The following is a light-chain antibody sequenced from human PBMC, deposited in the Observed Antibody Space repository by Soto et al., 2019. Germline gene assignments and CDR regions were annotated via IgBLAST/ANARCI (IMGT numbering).Light chain of an antibody. J-gene: IGLJ3*02. CDR2: EVS. CDR1: SSDVGGYNY. V-gene: IGLV2-14*01. Sequence: QSALTQPASVSGSPGQSITISCTGTSSDVGGYNYVSWYQQHPGNAPKLIIYEVSDRPSGVSNRFSGSKSGNTASLTISGLQAEDEADYSCSSFTSSSTPVFGGGTKLTVL. CDR3: SSFTSSSTPV.